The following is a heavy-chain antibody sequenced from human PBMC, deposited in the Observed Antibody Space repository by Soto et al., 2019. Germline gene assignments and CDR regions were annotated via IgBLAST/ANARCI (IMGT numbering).Heavy chain of an antibody. CDR3: AKSHWSRYQFYYYYYGMDV. J-gene: IGHJ6*02. D-gene: IGHD3-3*01. CDR2: ISGSGGST. CDR1: GFTFSSYA. Sequence: PGGSLRLSCAASGFTFSSYAMSWVRQAPGKGLEWVSAISGSGGSTYYADSVKGRFTISRDNSKNTLYLQMNSLRAEDTAVYYCAKSHWSRYQFYYYYYGMDVWGQGTTVTVSS. V-gene: IGHV3-23*01.